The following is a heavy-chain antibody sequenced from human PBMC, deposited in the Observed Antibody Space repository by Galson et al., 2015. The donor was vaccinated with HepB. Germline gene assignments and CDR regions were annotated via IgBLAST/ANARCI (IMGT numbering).Heavy chain of an antibody. J-gene: IGHJ4*02. V-gene: IGHV3-23*01. Sequence: LRLSCAASGFTFSSYAMSWVRQAPGKGLEWVSAISGSGGSTYYADSVTGRFTISRDNSKNTLYLQMNSLRAEDTAVYYCAKRWSSSWYTGDAFDIWGQGTLVTVSS. D-gene: IGHD6-13*01. CDR1: GFTFSSYA. CDR3: AKRWSSSWYTGDAFDI. CDR2: ISGSGGST.